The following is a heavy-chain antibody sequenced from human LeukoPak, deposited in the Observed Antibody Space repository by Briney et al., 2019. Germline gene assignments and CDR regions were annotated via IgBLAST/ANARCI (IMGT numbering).Heavy chain of an antibody. CDR3: ARNGGSYSIDY. Sequence: PSETLSLTCTVSGGSISSYYWSWIRQPPGKGLEWIGYIHYSGTTNYNPSLKSRVTISVDTSKNQFSLKLSSVTAADTAVYYCARNGGSYSIDYWGQGTLVIVSS. V-gene: IGHV4-59*01. CDR1: GGSISSYY. D-gene: IGHD1-26*01. CDR2: IHYSGTT. J-gene: IGHJ4*02.